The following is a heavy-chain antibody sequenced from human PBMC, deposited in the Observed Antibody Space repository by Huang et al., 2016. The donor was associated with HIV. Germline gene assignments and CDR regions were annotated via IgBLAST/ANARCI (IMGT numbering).Heavy chain of an antibody. D-gene: IGHD1-26*01. V-gene: IGHV3-15*01. J-gene: IGHJ4*02. CDR2: IKSKTDGGTA. CDR3: ATSYGGSYHI. Sequence: EVQLVESGGGLVKHGGSVTLSCAGSGFTVRSAWVRWVRQATGKGLEWVGRIKSKTDGGTADYTAPLRGRFTISREESKNTQFLQMNSLKTEDTAVYYCATSYGGSYHIWGQGTLVTVSS. CDR1: GFTVRSAW.